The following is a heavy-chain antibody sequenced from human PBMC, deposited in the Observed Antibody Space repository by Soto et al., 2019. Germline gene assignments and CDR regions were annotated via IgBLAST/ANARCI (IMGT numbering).Heavy chain of an antibody. CDR2: ISGSGGST. J-gene: IGHJ6*03. V-gene: IGHV3-23*01. D-gene: IGHD3-10*01. CDR3: ANSITMVRGVLDYYYMDV. CDR1: GFTFSSYT. Sequence: GGSLRLSYAASGFTFSSYTMSWVRQAPGKGLEWVSAISGSGGSTYYADSVKGRFTISRDNSKNTLYLQMNSLRAEDTAVYYCANSITMVRGVLDYYYMDVWGKGTTVTVSS.